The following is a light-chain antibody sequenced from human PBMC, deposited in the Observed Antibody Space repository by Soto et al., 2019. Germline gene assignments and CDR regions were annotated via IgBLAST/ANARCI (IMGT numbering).Light chain of an antibody. CDR3: QQRSNWPLSIT. Sequence: EIGVTQSPSTLSVSPGERATLSCRASQSVSSNLAWYQQKPGQAPRLLIYGASTRATGISARFSGSGSGTEFTLTISSLQSEDFAVYYCQQRSNWPLSITFGQGTRLET. J-gene: IGKJ5*01. CDR2: GAS. V-gene: IGKV3-15*01. CDR1: QSVSSN.